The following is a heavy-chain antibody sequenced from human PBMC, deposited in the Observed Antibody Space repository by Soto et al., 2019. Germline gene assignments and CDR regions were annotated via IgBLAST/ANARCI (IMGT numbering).Heavy chain of an antibody. CDR2: IWYDGSNK. J-gene: IGHJ4*02. Sequence: QVQLVESGGGVVQPGRSLRLCCAASGFTFSSYGMHWVRQAPGKGLEWVAVIWYDGSNKYYADSVKGRFTISRDNSKNTLYLQMNSLRAEDTAVYYCARDALGYYYGSGSSNFDYWGQGTLVTVSS. CDR3: ARDALGYYYGSGSSNFDY. CDR1: GFTFSSYG. V-gene: IGHV3-33*01. D-gene: IGHD3-10*01.